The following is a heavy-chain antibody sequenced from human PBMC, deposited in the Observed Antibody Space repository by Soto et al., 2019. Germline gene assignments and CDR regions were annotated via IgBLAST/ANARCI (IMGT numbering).Heavy chain of an antibody. CDR3: GGTTSLQWYYMDV. Sequence: QVQLQQSGPGLVKPSQTLSLTCAISGDSVSSNSAAWNWIRRSPSGGLEWLGRTYYRSRWYNDYAISVRSRITINPDTSKNQFSLHLNSVTPEDTAVYSCGGTTSLQWYYMDVWGKGTTVTVSS. CDR2: TYYRSRWYN. V-gene: IGHV6-1*01. J-gene: IGHJ6*03. D-gene: IGHD1-7*01. CDR1: GDSVSSNSAA.